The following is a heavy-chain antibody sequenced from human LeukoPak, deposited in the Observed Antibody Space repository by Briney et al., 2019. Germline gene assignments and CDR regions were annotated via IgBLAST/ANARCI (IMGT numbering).Heavy chain of an antibody. J-gene: IGHJ3*02. CDR1: GFTFTSYA. V-gene: IGHV3-23*01. Sequence: GGSLRLSCAASGFTFTSYAMSWVRQAPGKGLEWVSGISGSGGSTYYADSVKGRFTISRDNSKNTLYLQMNSLRAEDTAVYYCARMGIAGTYDAFDIRGQGTMVTVSS. CDR3: ARMGIAGTYDAFDI. CDR2: ISGSGGST. D-gene: IGHD6-13*01.